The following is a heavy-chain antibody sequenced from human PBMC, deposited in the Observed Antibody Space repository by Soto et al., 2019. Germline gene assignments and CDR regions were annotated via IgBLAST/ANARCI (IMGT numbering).Heavy chain of an antibody. CDR2: ISGDTATT. CDR3: AKPLQQWLLQGSGVDV. CDR1: VFSCSEYS. D-gene: IGHD6-19*01. Sequence: PWWSLRLSCSASVFSCSEYSMTWFRQAPGKGLQWVSAISGDTATTHYADSVKGRFTISRDNSRDTLYLQMNSLRVEDTAIYYCAKPLQQWLLQGSGVDVWGQGTTVTVSS. V-gene: IGHV3-23*01. J-gene: IGHJ6*02.